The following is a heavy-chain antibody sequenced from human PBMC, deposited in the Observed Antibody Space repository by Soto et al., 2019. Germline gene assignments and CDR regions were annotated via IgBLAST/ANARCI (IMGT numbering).Heavy chain of an antibody. CDR3: ARRHSGYDYNFDF. CDR2: IYPDDSDT. V-gene: IGHV5-51*01. CDR1: GYRFTVYW. Sequence: PVASLRISCQGSGYRFTVYWIAWVRPPPGKGLEWMGIIYPDDSDTIYSPSFQGQVTISVDKSISTAYLQWSSLKASDTGIYYCARRHSGYDYNFDFWGQGTQVTVSS. J-gene: IGHJ4*02. D-gene: IGHD5-12*01.